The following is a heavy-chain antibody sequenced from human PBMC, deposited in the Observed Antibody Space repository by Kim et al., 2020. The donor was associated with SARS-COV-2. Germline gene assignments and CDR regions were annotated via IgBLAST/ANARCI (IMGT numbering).Heavy chain of an antibody. Sequence: GGSLRLSCAASGFTFSSYAMSWVRQAPGKGLEWVSAISGSGGSTYYADSVKGRFTISRDNSKNTLYLQMNSLRAEDTAVYYCANLRDYCGGDCYEWGGYFDYWGQGTLVTVSS. J-gene: IGHJ4*02. V-gene: IGHV3-23*01. D-gene: IGHD2-21*02. CDR1: GFTFSSYA. CDR3: ANLRDYCGGDCYEWGGYFDY. CDR2: ISGSGGST.